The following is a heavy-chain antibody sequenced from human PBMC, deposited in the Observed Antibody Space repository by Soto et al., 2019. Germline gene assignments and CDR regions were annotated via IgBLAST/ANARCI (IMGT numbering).Heavy chain of an antibody. CDR1: GYTFTSYA. J-gene: IGHJ4*02. Sequence: ASVKVSCKASGYTFTSYAMHWVRQAPGQRLEWMGWINAGNGNTKYSQKFQGRVTITRDTSASTAYMELSSLRSEDTAVYYCAKDDSRRDYYADWGQGTLVTVSS. V-gene: IGHV1-3*01. CDR2: INAGNGNT. CDR3: AKDDSRRDYYAD. D-gene: IGHD3-22*01.